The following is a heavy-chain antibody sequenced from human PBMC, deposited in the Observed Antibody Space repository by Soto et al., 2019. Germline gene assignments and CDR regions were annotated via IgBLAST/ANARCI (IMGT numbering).Heavy chain of an antibody. J-gene: IGHJ4*02. Sequence: SETLSLTCTVSGGSISSSSYYWGWIRQPPGKGLEWIGSIYYSGSTYYNPSLKSRDTISVDTSKNQFSLKLSSVTAADTAVYYCARLYDFWSGYCDYWGQGTLVTVSS. CDR3: ARLYDFWSGYCDY. V-gene: IGHV4-39*01. CDR2: IYYSGST. D-gene: IGHD3-3*01. CDR1: GGSISSSSYY.